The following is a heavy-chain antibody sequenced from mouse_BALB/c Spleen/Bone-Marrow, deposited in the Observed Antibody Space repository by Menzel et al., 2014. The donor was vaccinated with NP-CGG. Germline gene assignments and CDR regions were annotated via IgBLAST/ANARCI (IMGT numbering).Heavy chain of an antibody. Sequence: VQLQHSGAELVKPGASVKLSCTASGFNIKDTYMHWVRQRPEQGLEWIGRIDPANGNTKYDPKFQGKATITADTSSNTAYLQLSSLTSEDTAVYYCATYYRYDRRFAYWGQGTLATVSA. CDR3: ATYYRYDRRFAY. D-gene: IGHD2-14*01. V-gene: IGHV14-3*02. CDR1: GFNIKDTY. J-gene: IGHJ3*01. CDR2: IDPANGNT.